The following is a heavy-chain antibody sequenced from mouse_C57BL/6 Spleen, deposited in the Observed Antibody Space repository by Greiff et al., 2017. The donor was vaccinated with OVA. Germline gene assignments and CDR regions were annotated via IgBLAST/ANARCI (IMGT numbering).Heavy chain of an antibody. CDR3: ARQDYDGDSYYAMDY. Sequence: EVKLVESGGGLVQPGGSLKLSCAASGFTFSDYYMYWVRQTPEKRLEWVAYISNGGGSTYYPDTVKGRFTISRDHAKNTLYLQMSRLKAEDTAMYYCARQDYDGDSYYAMDYWGQGTSVTVSS. D-gene: IGHD2-3*01. J-gene: IGHJ4*01. CDR1: GFTFSDYY. V-gene: IGHV5-12*01. CDR2: ISNGGGST.